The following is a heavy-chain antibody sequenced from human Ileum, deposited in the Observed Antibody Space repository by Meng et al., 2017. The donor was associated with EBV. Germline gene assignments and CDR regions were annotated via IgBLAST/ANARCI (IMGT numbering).Heavy chain of an antibody. CDR3: ARESYSDSSGYYSLDY. CDR1: GGSISSSNW. J-gene: IGHJ4*02. D-gene: IGHD3-22*01. CDR2: IHHTEST. V-gene: IGHV4-4*02. Sequence: VQLPESGPGLVKPSGTLSLTCAVSGGSISSSNWWSWVRQAPGKGLEWIGEIHHTESTNYNPSLKSRVTISVDKSKNQFSLKLSSVTAADTAVYYCARESYSDSSGYYSLDYWGQGSLVTVSS.